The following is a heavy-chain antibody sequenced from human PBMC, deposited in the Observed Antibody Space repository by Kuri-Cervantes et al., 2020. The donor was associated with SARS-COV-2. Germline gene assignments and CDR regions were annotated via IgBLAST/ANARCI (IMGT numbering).Heavy chain of an antibody. CDR2: IDYSGST. V-gene: IGHV4-30-4*08. Sequence: SETLSLTCTVPGGPISSGDYYWSWIRQPPGKGLEWIGYIDYSGSTYYNPSLTSRVTISVDTSKNQISLKLSSVTAADTAVYYRAREDSSTWLYSYDYWGQGTLVTVSS. CDR1: GGPISSGDYY. J-gene: IGHJ4*02. D-gene: IGHD6-13*01. CDR3: AREDSSTWLYSYDY.